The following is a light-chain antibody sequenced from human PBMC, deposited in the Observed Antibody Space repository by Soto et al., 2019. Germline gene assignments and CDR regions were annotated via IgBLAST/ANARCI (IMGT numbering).Light chain of an antibody. CDR1: QGSTSG. CDR2: NGS. J-gene: IGKJ2*01. CDR3: HHYGSSPPYT. Sequence: ALQLTQSPSSLSASAGDRVTITCRASQGSTSGLAWYQQKPGKPPELLIYNGSSLESGVPPRFSGSGSGTDFTLTISSLQPEDFAVYYCHHYGSSPPYTFGQGTKLDIK. V-gene: IGKV1-13*02.